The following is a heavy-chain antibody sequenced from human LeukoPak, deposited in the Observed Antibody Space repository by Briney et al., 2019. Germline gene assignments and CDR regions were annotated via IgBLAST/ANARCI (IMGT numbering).Heavy chain of an antibody. CDR3: ARGRAGPRYSGSYYQR. Sequence: SETLSLTCTVSGGSISSGGYYWSWIRQPPGKGLEWIGEINHSGSTNYNPSLKSRVTISVDTSKNQFSLKLSSVTAADTAVYYCARGRAGPRYSGSYYQRWGQGTLVTVSS. J-gene: IGHJ4*02. CDR1: GGSISSGGYY. D-gene: IGHD1-26*01. V-gene: IGHV4-39*07. CDR2: INHSGST.